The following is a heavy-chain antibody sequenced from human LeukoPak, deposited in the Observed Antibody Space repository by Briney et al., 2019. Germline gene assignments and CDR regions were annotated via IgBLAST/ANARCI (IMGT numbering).Heavy chain of an antibody. CDR1: GFTFSSYW. V-gene: IGHV3-74*01. Sequence: PGRSLRLSCAASGFTFSSYWMHWVRQAPGKGLVWVSRINSDGSSTSYADSVKGRFTISRDNAKNTLYLQMNSLRAEDTAVYYCARDLTGPWSSSASRTAFDIWGQGTMVTVSS. CDR2: INSDGSST. D-gene: IGHD2-2*01. CDR3: ARDLTGPWSSSASRTAFDI. J-gene: IGHJ3*02.